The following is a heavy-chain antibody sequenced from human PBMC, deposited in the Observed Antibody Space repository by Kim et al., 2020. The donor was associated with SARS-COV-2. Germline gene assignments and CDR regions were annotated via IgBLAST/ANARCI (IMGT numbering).Heavy chain of an antibody. V-gene: IGHV4-34*13. J-gene: IGHJ3*02. Sequence: SLTRQVPISVDTSKNQFSLKLSSVTAADTAVYYCARRVTDYGDYEGAFDIWGQGTMVTVSS. D-gene: IGHD4-17*01. CDR3: ARRVTDYGDYEGAFDI.